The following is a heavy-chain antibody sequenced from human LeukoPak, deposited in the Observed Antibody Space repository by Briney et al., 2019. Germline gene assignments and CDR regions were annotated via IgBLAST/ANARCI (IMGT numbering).Heavy chain of an antibody. CDR2: ISGSGGST. CDR1: GFTFSTYA. D-gene: IGHD5-24*01. V-gene: IGHV3-23*01. Sequence: GGSLRLSCAASGFTFSTYAMSWVRQAPGKGLEWVSAISGSGGSTYYADSVKGRFTISRDNSKNTLYLQMNSLRAEDTAVYYCAKDPKERWLQFSFDYWGQGTLVTISS. J-gene: IGHJ4*02. CDR3: AKDPKERWLQFSFDY.